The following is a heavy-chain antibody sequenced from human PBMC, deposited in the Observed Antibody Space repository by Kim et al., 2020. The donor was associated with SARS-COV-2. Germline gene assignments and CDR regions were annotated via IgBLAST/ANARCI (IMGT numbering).Heavy chain of an antibody. D-gene: IGHD3-10*01. V-gene: IGHV3-30*07. CDR3: ARDGDYYGSGSYFDY. J-gene: IGHJ4*02. Sequence: DSVKGRFTISRDNSKTTLYLQMNSLRAENTAVYYCARDGDYYGSGSYFDYWGQGTLVTVSS.